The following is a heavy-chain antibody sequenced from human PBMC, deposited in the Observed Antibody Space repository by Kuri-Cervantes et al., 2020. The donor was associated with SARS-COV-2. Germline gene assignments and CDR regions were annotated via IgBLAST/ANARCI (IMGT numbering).Heavy chain of an antibody. D-gene: IGHD6-13*01. Sequence: SVKVSCKASGGTFSSYAISWVRQAPGQGLEWMGRIIPIFGIANYAQKFQGRVTITADKSTSTAYMELSSLRSEDTAVYYCARDAAADNLSDYWGQGTRVTVSS. CDR2: IIPIFGIA. J-gene: IGHJ4*02. V-gene: IGHV1-69*04. CDR1: GGTFSSYA. CDR3: ARDAAADNLSDY.